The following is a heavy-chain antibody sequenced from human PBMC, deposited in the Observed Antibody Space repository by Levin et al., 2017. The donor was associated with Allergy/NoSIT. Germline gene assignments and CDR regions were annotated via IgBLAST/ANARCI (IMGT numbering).Heavy chain of an antibody. J-gene: IGHJ3*02. CDR1: GFTFSSYS. V-gene: IGHV3-21*01. CDR2: ISSSSSYI. D-gene: IGHD3-10*01. CDR3: ARDVHGSGSYDAFDI. Sequence: ETLSLTCAASGFTFSSYSMNWVRQAPGKGLEWVSSISSSSSYIYYADSVKGRFTISRDNAKNSLYLQMNSLRAEDTAVYYCARDVHGSGSYDAFDIWGQGTMVTVSS.